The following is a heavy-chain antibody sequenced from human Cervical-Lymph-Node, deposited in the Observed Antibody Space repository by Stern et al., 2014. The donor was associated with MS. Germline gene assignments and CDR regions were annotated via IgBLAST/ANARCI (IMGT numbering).Heavy chain of an antibody. V-gene: IGHV3-11*01. CDR3: VRADGSADDS. Sequence: QMQLVESGGGLVKPGGSLRLSCAASGFTFGDYYMSWIRQTPGKGLEWISYIDSRATLIHYADSVRGRFTVSRDNAKNSLYLQMNDLRVEDTAIYFCVRADGSADDSWGLGTLITVSS. CDR2: IDSRATLI. J-gene: IGHJ4*02. CDR1: GFTFGDYY. D-gene: IGHD3-10*01.